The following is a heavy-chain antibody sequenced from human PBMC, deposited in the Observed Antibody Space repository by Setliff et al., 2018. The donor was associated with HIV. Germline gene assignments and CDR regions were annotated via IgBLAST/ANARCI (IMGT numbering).Heavy chain of an antibody. J-gene: IGHJ5*02. CDR1: GGSFGVYR. Sequence: SETLSLTCTISGGSFGVYRWSWIRQSAGRGLEWIGRIDSSGTTDYKPSLKGRVAISVDTSKNQFSLKLRSVTAADTAVYFCARRSDWFDPWGQGTLVTVSS. V-gene: IGHV4-4*07. CDR3: ARRSDWFDP. CDR2: IDSSGTT.